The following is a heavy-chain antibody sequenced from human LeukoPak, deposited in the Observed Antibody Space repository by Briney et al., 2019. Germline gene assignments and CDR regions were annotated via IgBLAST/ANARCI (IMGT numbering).Heavy chain of an antibody. CDR2: IKQDGSEK. J-gene: IGHJ5*02. Sequence: GGSLRLSCAASGFTFSSYWMSWVRQAPGKGLEWVANIKQDGSEKYYVDSVKGRFTISRDNAKNSLYLQMNSLRAEDTAVYYCARTSSVVVPAAIGDWFDPWGQGTLVTVSS. CDR3: ARTSSVVVPAAIGDWFDP. D-gene: IGHD2-2*01. CDR1: GFTFSSYW. V-gene: IGHV3-7*01.